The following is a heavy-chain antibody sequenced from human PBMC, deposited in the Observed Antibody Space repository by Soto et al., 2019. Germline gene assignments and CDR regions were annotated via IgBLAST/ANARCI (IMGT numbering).Heavy chain of an antibody. V-gene: IGHV3-23*01. CDR3: AKYMDIVVVVASLGFDP. J-gene: IGHJ5*02. CDR2: ISGSGGST. D-gene: IGHD2-15*01. Sequence: ESGGGLVQPGGSLRLSCAASGFTFSSYAMSWVRQAPGKGLEWVSAISGSGGSTYYADSVKGRFTISRDNSKNTLYLQMNSLRAEDTAVYYCAKYMDIVVVVASLGFDPWGQGTLVTVSS. CDR1: GFTFSSYA.